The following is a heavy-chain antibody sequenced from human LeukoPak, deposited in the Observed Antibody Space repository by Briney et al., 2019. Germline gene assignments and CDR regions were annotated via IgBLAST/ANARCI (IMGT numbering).Heavy chain of an antibody. CDR3: ARTRQRGLDAFDI. Sequence: PGGSLRLSCAASEFTFSSYGMHWVRQAPGKGLEWVAFIRYDGSNQYYTDSVKGRFTISRDNSKNTLYLQMNSLRAEDTAVYYCARTRQRGLDAFDIWGQGTMVTVSS. D-gene: IGHD1-14*01. CDR1: EFTFSSYG. J-gene: IGHJ3*02. V-gene: IGHV3-30*02. CDR2: IRYDGSNQ.